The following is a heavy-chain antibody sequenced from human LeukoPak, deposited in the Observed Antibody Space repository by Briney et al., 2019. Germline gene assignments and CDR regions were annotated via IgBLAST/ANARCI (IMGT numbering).Heavy chain of an antibody. V-gene: IGHV3-23*01. CDR3: ASDQDSSGFHPAPLDY. Sequence: PGGSLRLSCAASGFTFSSYAMSWVRQAPGKGLEWVSAISGSGGSTYYADSVKGRFTISRDNSKNTLYLQMNSLRAEDTAVYYCASDQDSSGFHPAPLDYWRQGPLVTVSS. CDR1: GFTFSSYA. CDR2: ISGSGGST. J-gene: IGHJ4*02. D-gene: IGHD3-22*01.